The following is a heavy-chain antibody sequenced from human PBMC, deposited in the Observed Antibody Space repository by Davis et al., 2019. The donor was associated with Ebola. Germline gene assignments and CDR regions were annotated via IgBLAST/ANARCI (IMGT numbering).Heavy chain of an antibody. V-gene: IGHV4-59*01. Sequence: MPSETLSLTCTVSGGSISSYYWSWIRQPPGKGLEWIGYIYYSGSTNYNPSLKSRVTISVDTSKNQFSLTLSSVTAADTAVYYCARSHSGWYAFDYWGQGTLVTVSS. CDR2: IYYSGST. J-gene: IGHJ4*02. CDR1: GGSISSYY. D-gene: IGHD6-19*01. CDR3: ARSHSGWYAFDY.